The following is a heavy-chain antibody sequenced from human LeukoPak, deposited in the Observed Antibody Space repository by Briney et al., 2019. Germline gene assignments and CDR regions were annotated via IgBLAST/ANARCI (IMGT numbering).Heavy chain of an antibody. CDR1: GFTFSSYA. Sequence: GGSLRLSCAASGFTFSSYAMSWVRQAPGKGLEWVSVIYSGGSTYYADSVKGRFTISRDNSKNTLYLQMNSLRAEDTAVYYCARQPYYYDSSGYYVSWFDPWGQGTLVTVSS. D-gene: IGHD3-22*01. CDR2: IYSGGST. V-gene: IGHV3-66*04. CDR3: ARQPYYYDSSGYYVSWFDP. J-gene: IGHJ5*02.